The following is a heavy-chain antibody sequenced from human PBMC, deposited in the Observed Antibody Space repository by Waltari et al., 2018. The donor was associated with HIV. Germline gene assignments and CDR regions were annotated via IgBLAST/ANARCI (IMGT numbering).Heavy chain of an antibody. Sequence: LVQSGGEVKKPGASVKVSCKASGYTFRNYGISWMRQAPGQGLEWVGWISPYNDNTYYAQRFQDRVTMTTDTSATTVDMELRSLRSDDTAVYYCARDFTSRVDSWEYSDSSYFDYWGQGTLVTVSS. CDR3: ARDFTSRVDSWEYSDSSYFDY. V-gene: IGHV1-18*01. D-gene: IGHD3-22*01. CDR2: ISPYNDNT. J-gene: IGHJ4*02. CDR1: GYTFRNYG.